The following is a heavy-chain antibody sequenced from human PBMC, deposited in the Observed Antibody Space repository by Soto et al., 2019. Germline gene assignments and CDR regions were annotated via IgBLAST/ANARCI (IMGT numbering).Heavy chain of an antibody. J-gene: IGHJ4*02. CDR2: IYYSGST. V-gene: IGHV4-59*01. CDR3: ARGLGRYFDWLPIDY. Sequence: SETLSLTCTVSGGSISSYYWSWIRQPPGKGLEWIGYIYYSGSTNYNPSLKSRVTISVDTSKNQFSLKLSSVTAADTAVYYCARGLGRYFDWLPIDYWGQGTLVTVSS. CDR1: GGSISSYY. D-gene: IGHD3-9*01.